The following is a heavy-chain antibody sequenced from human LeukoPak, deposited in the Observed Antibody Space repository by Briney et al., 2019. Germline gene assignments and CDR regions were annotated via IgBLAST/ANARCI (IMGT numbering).Heavy chain of an antibody. CDR1: GHTFSGYY. CDR2: INPNSGGT. Sequence: EASVKVSCKASGHTFSGYYMHWVRQAPGQGLEWMGWINPNSGGTNYAQKFQGRVTMTRDASISTAYMELSRLRSDDTAVYYCARSPSRVGAIDYWGQGTLVTVSS. D-gene: IGHD1-26*01. CDR3: ARSPSRVGAIDY. J-gene: IGHJ4*02. V-gene: IGHV1-2*02.